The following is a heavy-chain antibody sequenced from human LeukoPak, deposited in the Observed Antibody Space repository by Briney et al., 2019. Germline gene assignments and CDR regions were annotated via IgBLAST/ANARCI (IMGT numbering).Heavy chain of an antibody. J-gene: IGHJ4*02. V-gene: IGHV3-11*06. Sequence: GGSLRLSCAASGFTFSDYYMSWIRQAPGKGLEWVSYISSSSSYIYYADSVKGRFTISRDNAKNSLYLQMNSLRAEDTAVYYCARVGLRFSSSGVFDYWGQGTLVTVSS. CDR3: ARVGLRFSSSGVFDY. CDR2: ISSSSSYI. CDR1: GFTFSDYY. D-gene: IGHD6-6*01.